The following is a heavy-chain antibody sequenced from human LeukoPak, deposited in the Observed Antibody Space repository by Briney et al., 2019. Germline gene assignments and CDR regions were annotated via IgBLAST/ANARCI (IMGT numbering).Heavy chain of an antibody. V-gene: IGHV3-49*04. CDR2: IRSKAYGGTT. D-gene: IGHD6-6*01. CDR1: GFTFGDYA. J-gene: IGHJ1*01. Sequence: TGGSLRLSCTASGFTFGDYAMSWVRQAPGKGLEWVGFIRSKAYGGTTEYAASVKGRFTISRDDSKSIAYLQINSLKTEDTAVYYCTPYSSSSYFQHWGQGTLVTVSS. CDR3: TPYSSSSYFQH.